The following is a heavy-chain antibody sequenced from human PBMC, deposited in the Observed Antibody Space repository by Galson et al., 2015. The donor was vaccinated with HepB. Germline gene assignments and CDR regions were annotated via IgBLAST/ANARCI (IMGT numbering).Heavy chain of an antibody. V-gene: IGHV3-48*02. J-gene: IGHJ4*02. CDR2: ISSSSSTI. D-gene: IGHD2-2*02. CDR1: GFTFSSYS. Sequence: SLRLSCAASGFTFSSYSMNWVRQAPGKGLEWVSYISSSSSTIYYADSVKGRFTISRDNAKNSLYLQMNSLRDEDTAVYYCARDRVVPADIPFDYWGQGTLVTVSS. CDR3: ARDRVVPADIPFDY.